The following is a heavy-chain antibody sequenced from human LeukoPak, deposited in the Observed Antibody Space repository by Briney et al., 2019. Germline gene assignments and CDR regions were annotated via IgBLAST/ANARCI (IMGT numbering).Heavy chain of an antibody. CDR3: ARDKMGHSSGYSLELDY. CDR2: INPNSGGT. Sequence: ASVKVSCKASGYTFTGYYMHWVRQAPGQGLERMGWINPNSGGTNYAQKFQGRVTMTRDTSISTAYMELSRLRSDDTAVYYCARDKMGHSSGYSLELDYWGQGTLVTVSS. J-gene: IGHJ4*02. D-gene: IGHD3-22*01. CDR1: GYTFTGYY. V-gene: IGHV1-2*02.